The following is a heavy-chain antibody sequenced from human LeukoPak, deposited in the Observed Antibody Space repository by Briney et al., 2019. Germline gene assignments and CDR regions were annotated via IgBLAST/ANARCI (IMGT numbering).Heavy chain of an antibody. V-gene: IGHV3-23*01. CDR2: ISESGDST. CDR3: ANEGGSQEWY. Sequence: PGGSLRLSCAASGFSFKSYAMNWVRQAPGKGLEWVSSISESGDSTHYADSVKGRFTISRDNSKNTLYLQMNSLRAEDTAVYYCANEGGSQEWYWGQGTLVTVSS. CDR1: GFSFKSYA. D-gene: IGHD2-15*01. J-gene: IGHJ4*02.